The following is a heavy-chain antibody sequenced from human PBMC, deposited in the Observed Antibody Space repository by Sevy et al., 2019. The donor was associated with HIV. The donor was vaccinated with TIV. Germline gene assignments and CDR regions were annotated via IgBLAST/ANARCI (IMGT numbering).Heavy chain of an antibody. J-gene: IGHJ4*02. V-gene: IGHV3-30-3*01. CDR3: ARVFPWGRGTMIEVVSADY. CDR1: GFTFSYYA. D-gene: IGHD3-22*01. Sequence: FLRLSCAASGFTFSYYAIHWVRQAPGKGLEWVAVISYDGTNKYYADSVKGRFTISRDNSRNTLYLQMNSLRAEDTAAYYCARVFPWGRGTMIEVVSADYWGLGTLVHVSS. CDR2: ISYDGTNK.